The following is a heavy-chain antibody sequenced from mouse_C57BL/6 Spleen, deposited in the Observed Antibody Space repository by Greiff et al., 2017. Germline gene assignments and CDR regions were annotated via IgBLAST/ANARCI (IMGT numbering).Heavy chain of an antibody. CDR1: GYTFTSYW. J-gene: IGHJ2*01. Sequence: QVQLQQPGAELVKPGASVKLSCKASGYTFTSYWMQWVKQRPGQGLEWIGEIDPSDSYTNYNQKFKGKATLTVDTSSSPAYMQLSSLTSEDSAVYYCAREVTTDYWGQGTTLTVSS. CDR3: AREVTTDY. D-gene: IGHD2-2*01. V-gene: IGHV1-50*01. CDR2: IDPSDSYT.